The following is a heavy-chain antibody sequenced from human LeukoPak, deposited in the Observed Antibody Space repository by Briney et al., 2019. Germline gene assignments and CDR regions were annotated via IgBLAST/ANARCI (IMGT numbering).Heavy chain of an antibody. V-gene: IGHV3-30*03. CDR2: ISYDGSKK. D-gene: IGHD3-10*01. CDR3: ARCGSGSYYNPPYFYYFIDV. J-gene: IGHJ6*03. CDR1: GFTFSSYW. Sequence: PGGSLRLSCAASGFTFSSYWMSWVRQAPGKGLEWVAVISYDGSKKYYADSVKGRFTISRDNSKNTLYLQMNSLRAEDTAVYYCARCGSGSYYNPPYFYYFIDVWGKGTTVTVSS.